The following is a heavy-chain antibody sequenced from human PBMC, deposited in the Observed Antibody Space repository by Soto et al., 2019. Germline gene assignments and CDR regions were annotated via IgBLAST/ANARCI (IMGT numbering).Heavy chain of an antibody. CDR2: INHSGST. V-gene: IGHV4-34*01. D-gene: IGHD6-19*01. CDR1: GGHFSGYY. CDR3: ARVNSSGWLRWFDP. J-gene: IGHJ5*02. Sequence: SETLSLTCAVYGGHFSGYYWTWIRQPPGTGLEWIGEINHSGSTNYNPSLKSRVTISVDTSKNQFSLKLSSVTAADTAVYYCARVNSSGWLRWFDPWGQGTLVTVSS.